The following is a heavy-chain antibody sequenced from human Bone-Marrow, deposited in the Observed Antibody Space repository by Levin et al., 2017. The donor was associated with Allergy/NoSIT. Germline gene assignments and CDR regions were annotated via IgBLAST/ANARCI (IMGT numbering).Heavy chain of an antibody. Sequence: SGPTLVKPTQTLALTCSFSGFSLSTPGMGMGWIRQPPGKALEWLALIYWDDDTRYSPSLKSRLTITWDTSKTQVVLIMTNMDPVDTATYYCARRRGSDGSSYFDYWGQGTLVTVSS. CDR3: ARRRGSDGSSYFDY. CDR1: GFSLSTPGMG. D-gene: IGHD2-15*01. V-gene: IGHV2-5*02. CDR2: IYWDDDT. J-gene: IGHJ4*02.